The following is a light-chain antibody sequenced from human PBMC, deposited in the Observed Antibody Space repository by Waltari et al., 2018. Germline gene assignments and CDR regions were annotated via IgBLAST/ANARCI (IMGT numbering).Light chain of an antibody. CDR3: SLYIGSGIWV. CDR2: KYI. Sequence: YQQTPGPATGPLVYKYIGRSPGVPVRFSGSVLGNTTALSITSARADDEAEYYCSLYIGSGIWVFGGGTKLTVL. V-gene: IGLV8-61*01. J-gene: IGLJ3*02.